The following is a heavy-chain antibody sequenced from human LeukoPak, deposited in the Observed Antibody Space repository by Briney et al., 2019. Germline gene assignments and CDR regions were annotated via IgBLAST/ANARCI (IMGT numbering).Heavy chain of an antibody. CDR2: ISSSSSYI. V-gene: IGHV3-21*01. CDR3: ARERYYGSGNYYYYYGMDV. D-gene: IGHD3-10*01. Sequence: GGSQRLSCAASGFTFSSYSMNWVRQAPGKGLEWVSSISSSSSYIYYADSVKGRFTISRDNAKNSLYLQMNSLRAEDTAVYYCARERYYGSGNYYYYYGMDVWGKGTTVTVA. CDR1: GFTFSSYS. J-gene: IGHJ6*04.